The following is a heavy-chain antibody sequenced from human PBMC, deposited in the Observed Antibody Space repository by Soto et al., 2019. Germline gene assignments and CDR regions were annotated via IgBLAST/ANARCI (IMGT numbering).Heavy chain of an antibody. V-gene: IGHV3-66*01. CDR1: GFTVSSNY. CDR3: ARGGYYGSGSTRYYYYMDV. D-gene: IGHD3-10*01. CDR2: IYSGGST. Sequence: PGGSLRLSCAASGFTVSSNYMSWVRQAPGKGLEWVSVIYSGGSTYYADSVKGRFTISRDNSKNTLYLQMNSLRAEDTAVHYCARGGYYGSGSTRYYYYMDVWGKGTTVTVSS. J-gene: IGHJ6*03.